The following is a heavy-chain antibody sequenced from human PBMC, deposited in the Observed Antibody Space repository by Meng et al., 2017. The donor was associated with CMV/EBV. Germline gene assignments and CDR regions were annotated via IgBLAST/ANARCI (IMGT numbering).Heavy chain of an antibody. J-gene: IGHJ6*02. Sequence: GESLKISCAASGFTFSSYAMHWVRQAPGKGLEWVAVISYDGSNKYYADSVKGRFTISRDNSKNTLYLQMNSLRAEDTAVYYCARDGYSSSWYGPGYYYYYYGMDVWGQGTTVTVYS. V-gene: IGHV3-30-3*01. D-gene: IGHD6-13*01. CDR2: ISYDGSNK. CDR3: ARDGYSSSWYGPGYYYYYYGMDV. CDR1: GFTFSSYA.